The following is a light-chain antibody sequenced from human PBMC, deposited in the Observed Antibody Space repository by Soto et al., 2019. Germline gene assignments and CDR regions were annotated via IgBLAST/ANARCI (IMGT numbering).Light chain of an antibody. CDR3: QQRSNWPWT. CDR1: QSISSY. CDR2: DAS. Sequence: EIMLKHSPATLSLSAGERATLTCRASQSISSYLAWYQQKPGQAPRLLIYDASNRASGIPARFSGSGSGTDFTLTISSLEPEDFAVYYCQQRSNWPWTFGQGTKV. J-gene: IGKJ1*01. V-gene: IGKV3-11*01.